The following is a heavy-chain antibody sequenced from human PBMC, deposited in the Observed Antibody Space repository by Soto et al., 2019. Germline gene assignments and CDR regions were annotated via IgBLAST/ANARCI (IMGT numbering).Heavy chain of an antibody. CDR3: ARERPDGSRLDP. CDR1: GVSISSGDYY. CDR2: IYYSGST. J-gene: IGHJ5*02. D-gene: IGHD6-13*01. Sequence: SETLSLTCAVSGVSISSGDYYWSWIRQTPGKGLEWIGYIYYSGSTYYNPSLKSRATISVDTSKNQFSLKLSSVTAADTAVYYCARERPDGSRLDPRGQGTLVTVSS. V-gene: IGHV4-30-4*01.